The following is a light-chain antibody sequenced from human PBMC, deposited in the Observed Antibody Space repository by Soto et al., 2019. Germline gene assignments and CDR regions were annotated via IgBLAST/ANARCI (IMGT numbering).Light chain of an antibody. CDR1: SSNIGSNT. CDR3: AAWDDSLNGWV. Sequence: QSVLTQAPSASGTPGQRVTISCSGSSSNIGSNTVTWYQQVPGTAPKLLIYSNGQRPSGVPDRFSGSKSGTSASLAIAGLQSEDEADYYCAAWDDSLNGWVFGGGTKLTVL. CDR2: SNG. J-gene: IGLJ3*02. V-gene: IGLV1-44*01.